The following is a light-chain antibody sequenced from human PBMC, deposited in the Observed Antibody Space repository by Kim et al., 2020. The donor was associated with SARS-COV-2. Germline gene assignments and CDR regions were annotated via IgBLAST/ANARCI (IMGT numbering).Light chain of an antibody. V-gene: IGLV3-21*04. Sequence: GKMASISCEGNNYGRNSVHEYQLKSGQARVMVIYYDSERPSGIPERFSGTNSGKTATLTISSVEAGDEAECYCEVWVSSRDPRAVFGGGTHQAVL. CDR2: YDS. CDR1: NYGRNS. CDR3: EVWVSSRDPRAV. J-gene: IGLJ7*01.